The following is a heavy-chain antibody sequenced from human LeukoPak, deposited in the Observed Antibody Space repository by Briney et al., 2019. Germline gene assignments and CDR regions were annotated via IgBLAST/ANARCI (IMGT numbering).Heavy chain of an antibody. D-gene: IGHD1-1*01. V-gene: IGHV3-48*01. Sequence: PGGSLRLSCAASGFTFSSYSMNWVRQAPGKGLEWVSYISGSTSTIFYADSVKGRFTISRDNAKNSLFLQMNSLRVEDTAVYYCARGSHTTPGGYFNYWGQGTLVTVSS. CDR3: ARGSHTTPGGYFNY. CDR2: ISGSTSTI. CDR1: GFTFSSYS. J-gene: IGHJ4*02.